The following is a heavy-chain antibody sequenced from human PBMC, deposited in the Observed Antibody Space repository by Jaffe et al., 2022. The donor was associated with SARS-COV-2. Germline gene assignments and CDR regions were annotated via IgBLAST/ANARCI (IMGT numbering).Heavy chain of an antibody. D-gene: IGHD5-18*01. Sequence: EVQLVESGGGLVKPGGSLRLSCAASGFTFSSYSMNWVRQAPGKGLEWVSSISSSSSYIYYADSVKGRFTISRDNAKNSLYLQMNSLRAEDTAVYYCANKGTDTPYYGMDVWGQGTTVTVSS. CDR1: GFTFSSYS. CDR3: ANKGTDTPYYGMDV. J-gene: IGHJ6*02. CDR2: ISSSSSYI. V-gene: IGHV3-21*01.